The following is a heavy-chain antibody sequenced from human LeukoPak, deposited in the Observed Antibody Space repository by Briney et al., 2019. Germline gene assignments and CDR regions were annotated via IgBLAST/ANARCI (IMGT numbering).Heavy chain of an antibody. J-gene: IGHJ4*02. CDR1: GVSFSGYY. CDR2: MYYSGTT. Sequence: PSETLSLTCAVYGVSFSGYYWSWLRQPPGKGLEWIGSMYYSGTTYYNPSLKSRVTISVDTSKNQSSLKVTSVTAADTAVYYCARQKYSRSSAPFDYWGQGTLVTVSS. CDR3: ARQKYSRSSAPFDY. D-gene: IGHD6-6*01. V-gene: IGHV4-34*01.